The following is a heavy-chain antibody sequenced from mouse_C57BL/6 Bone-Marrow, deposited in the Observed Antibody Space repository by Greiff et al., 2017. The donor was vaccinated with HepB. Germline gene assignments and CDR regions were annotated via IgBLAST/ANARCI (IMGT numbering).Heavy chain of an antibody. CDR1: GFTFSNYW. D-gene: IGHD1-1*01. CDR2: IRLKSDNYAT. V-gene: IGHV6-3*01. J-gene: IGHJ2*01. CDR3: TVYYYGSSGY. Sequence: EVKVEESGGGLVQPGGSMKLSCVASGFTFSNYWMNWVRQSPEKGLEWVAQIRLKSDNYATHYAESVKGRFTISRDDSKSSVYLQMNNLRAEDTGIYYCTVYYYGSSGYWGLGTTRTVSS.